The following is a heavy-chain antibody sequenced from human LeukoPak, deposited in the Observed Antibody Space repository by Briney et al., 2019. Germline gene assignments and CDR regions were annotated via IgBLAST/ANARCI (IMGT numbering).Heavy chain of an antibody. Sequence: GGSLRLSCVVSGFTVSSNYMIWVRQAPGKGLEWVSAISGSGGSTYYADSVKGRFTISRDNSKNTLYLQMNSLRAEDTAVYYCAKMLGAVAGRGFDYWGQGTLVTVSS. J-gene: IGHJ4*02. V-gene: IGHV3-23*01. CDR3: AKMLGAVAGRGFDY. CDR2: ISGSGGST. D-gene: IGHD6-19*01. CDR1: GFTVSSNY.